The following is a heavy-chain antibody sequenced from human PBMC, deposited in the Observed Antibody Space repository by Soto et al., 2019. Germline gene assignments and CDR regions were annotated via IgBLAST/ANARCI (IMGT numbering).Heavy chain of an antibody. CDR2: INHSGST. J-gene: IGHJ5*02. D-gene: IGHD6-13*01. CDR3: ARGKASKQNQQLVQARWFDP. CDR1: GGSFSGYY. V-gene: IGHV4-34*01. Sequence: SETLSLTCAVYGGSFSGYYWSWIRQPPGKGLEWIGEINHSGSTNYNPSLKSRVTISVDTSKNQFSLKLSSVTAADTAVYYCARGKASKQNQQLVQARWFDPWGQGTLVTVSS.